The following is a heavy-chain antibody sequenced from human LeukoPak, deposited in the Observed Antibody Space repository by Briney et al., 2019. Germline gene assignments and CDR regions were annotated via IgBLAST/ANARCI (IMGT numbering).Heavy chain of an antibody. CDR2: IYYSGST. Sequence: SETLSLTCTVSGGSISSSSYYWGWIRQPPGKGLEWIGNIYYSGSTYYNPSLKSRVTISVDTSKNQFSLKLSSVTAADTAVYYYARNNHGDFLDAFDIWGQGTMVTVSS. CDR3: ARNNHGDFLDAFDI. D-gene: IGHD4-17*01. V-gene: IGHV4-39*01. J-gene: IGHJ3*02. CDR1: GGSISSSSYY.